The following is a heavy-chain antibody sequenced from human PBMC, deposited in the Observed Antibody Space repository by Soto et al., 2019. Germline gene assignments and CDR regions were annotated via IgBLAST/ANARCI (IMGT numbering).Heavy chain of an antibody. J-gene: IGHJ6*02. Sequence: GGSLRLSCAASGFTFSTYWMNWVCQAPGKGLEWVANIKQDGSEKYYVDSVKGRFAISRDNAKDSLFLQMNNLRAEDTAVYYCVRDWSTFWGMDVWGQGTTVTVSS. CDR1: GFTFSTYW. CDR2: IKQDGSEK. V-gene: IGHV3-7*01. CDR3: VRDWSTFWGMDV.